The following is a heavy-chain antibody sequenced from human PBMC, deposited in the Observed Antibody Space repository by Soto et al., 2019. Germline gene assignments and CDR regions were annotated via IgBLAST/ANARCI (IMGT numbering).Heavy chain of an antibody. V-gene: IGHV3-15*07. CDR1: GFTFSNAW. CDR2: IKSKTDGGTT. D-gene: IGHD2-8*02. J-gene: IGHJ3*02. Sequence: EVPLVESGGGLVKPGGSLRLSCAASGFTFSNAWMNWVRQAPGKGLEWVGRIKSKTDGGTTDYAAPVKGRFTISGDDSKNTLYLQMKSLKTEDTAVYYCTTGLLRVAAFDIWGQGTMVTVSS. CDR3: TTGLLRVAAFDI.